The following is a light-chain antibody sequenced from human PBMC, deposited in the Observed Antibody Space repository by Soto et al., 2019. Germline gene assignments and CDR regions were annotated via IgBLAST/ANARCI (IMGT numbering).Light chain of an antibody. CDR3: AACDDSLKGYV. V-gene: IGLV1-44*01. J-gene: IGLJ1*01. CDR1: SSNVGTNT. CDR2: TDN. Sequence: QSVLTQPPSASAPPGQGVTISCSGSSSNVGTNTVTWYQQLSGTAPKLLIYTDNFRSSGVPERFSGSKSGTSASLAISGRQSDDEADYYCAACDDSLKGYVFGTVTKLTVL.